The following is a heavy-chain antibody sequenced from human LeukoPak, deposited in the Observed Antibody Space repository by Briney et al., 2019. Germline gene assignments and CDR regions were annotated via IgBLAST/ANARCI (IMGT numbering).Heavy chain of an antibody. CDR3: VMVRGVSFDY. CDR2: ISSSGTTV. Sequence: GGSLRLSCAASGFSFSGYNMNWARQAPGKGLEWVSYISSSGTTVYYADSVKGRFTIPRDNAKNSLYLQMNSLRDEDTAVYYCVMVRGVSFDYWGQGTLVTVSS. D-gene: IGHD3-10*01. J-gene: IGHJ4*02. V-gene: IGHV3-48*02. CDR1: GFSFSGYN.